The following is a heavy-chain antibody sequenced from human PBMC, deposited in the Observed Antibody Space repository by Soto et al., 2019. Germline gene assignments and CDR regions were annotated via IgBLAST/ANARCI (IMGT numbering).Heavy chain of an antibody. CDR3: ARVQTPSGSGSYYSDY. V-gene: IGHV1-46*01. CDR2: INPSGGST. J-gene: IGHJ4*02. D-gene: IGHD3-10*01. CDR1: GYTFSNYY. Sequence: ASVKVSCKASGYTFSNYYMHWVRQAPGQGLEWMGIINPSGGSTSYTQKFQGRVIMTRDTSTSTVYMELSSLRSDDTAVYYCARVQTPSGSGSYYSDYWGQGTLVPVSS.